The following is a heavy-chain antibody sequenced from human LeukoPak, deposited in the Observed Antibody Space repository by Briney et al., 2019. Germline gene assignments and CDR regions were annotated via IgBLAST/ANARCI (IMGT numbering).Heavy chain of an antibody. CDR2: IKEDGSAN. Sequence: GGSLRISCAASGFTFSGYWMSWVRQAPRKGLEWVANIKEDGSANQYVDSVKGRLTISRDNAKNSLYLQMNSLRAEATAVYYCARTRGYSNGYVDVWGKGTTVIVSS. CDR1: GFTFSGYW. D-gene: IGHD5-18*01. CDR3: ARTRGYSNGYVDV. V-gene: IGHV3-7*01. J-gene: IGHJ6*04.